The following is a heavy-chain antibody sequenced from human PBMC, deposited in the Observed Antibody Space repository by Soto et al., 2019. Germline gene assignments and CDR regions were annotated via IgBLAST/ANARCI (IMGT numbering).Heavy chain of an antibody. CDR3: ARDLYCGGDCLQRGTDY. D-gene: IGHD2-21*02. CDR1: GFTFSSYA. CDR2: ISYDGSNK. Sequence: QVPLVESGGGVVQPGRSLRLSCAASGFTFSSYAMHWVRQAPGKGLEWVAVISYDGSNKYYADSVKGRFTISRDNSKNTLYLQMNSLRAEDTAVYYCARDLYCGGDCLQRGTDYWGQGTLVTVSS. J-gene: IGHJ4*02. V-gene: IGHV3-30-3*01.